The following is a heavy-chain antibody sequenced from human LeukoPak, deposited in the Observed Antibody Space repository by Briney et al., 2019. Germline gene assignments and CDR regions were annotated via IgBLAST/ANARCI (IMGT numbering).Heavy chain of an antibody. V-gene: IGHV3-23*01. CDR1: GFTLTEHA. Sequence: GGSLRLSCAVSGFTLTEHALSWVRQAPGKGLEWVSSIGGVDETYYTDSVKGRFTISRDNSKNTLSLQMNSLRPEDTAIYYCAKDSWSYNGIYDPFDVWGRGTMVTISS. CDR3: AKDSWSYNGIYDPFDV. J-gene: IGHJ3*01. CDR2: IGGVDET. D-gene: IGHD2-8*01.